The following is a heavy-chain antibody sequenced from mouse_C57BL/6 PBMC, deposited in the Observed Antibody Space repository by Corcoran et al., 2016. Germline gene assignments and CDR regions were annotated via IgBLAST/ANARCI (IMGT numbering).Heavy chain of an antibody. CDR3: ARSDDYEDWFAY. D-gene: IGHD2-4*01. CDR1: GYTFTDYY. CDR2: INPNNGGT. Sequence: EVQLQQSGPELVKPGASVKISCKASGYTFTDYYMNWVKQSHGKSLEWIGDINPNNGGTSYNQKFKGKATLTVDKSSSTSYMELRILTSEDSAIDYGARSDDYEDWFAYWGQGTLVTVSA. J-gene: IGHJ3*01. V-gene: IGHV1-26*01.